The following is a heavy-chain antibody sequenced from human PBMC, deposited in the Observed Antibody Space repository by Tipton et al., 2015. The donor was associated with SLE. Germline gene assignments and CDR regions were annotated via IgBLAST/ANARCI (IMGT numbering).Heavy chain of an antibody. CDR1: GSSISTTYY. D-gene: IGHD3-22*01. J-gene: IGHJ4*02. CDR2: IFHSGTA. Sequence: TLSLTCNVSGSSISTTYYRGWIRQTPGKGLEWIANIFHSGTAYYNPSLESRVTTSIDTSNNQFSLKVTSVIATDTAVYYCARTRYYVNSGYYYFDFWGQGTLVTVSA. V-gene: IGHV4-38-2*02. CDR3: ARTRYYVNSGYYYFDF.